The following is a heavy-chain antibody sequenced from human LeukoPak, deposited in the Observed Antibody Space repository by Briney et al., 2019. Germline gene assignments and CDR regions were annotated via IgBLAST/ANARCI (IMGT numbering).Heavy chain of an antibody. D-gene: IGHD5-18*01. J-gene: IGHJ4*02. CDR2: IIPILGIA. V-gene: IGHV1-69*04. Sequence: ASVKVSCKASGGTFSSYAISWVRQAPGQGLEWMGRIIPILGIANYAQKFQGRATITADKSTSTAYMELSSLRSEDTAVYYCARGYSYGSIDYWGQGTLVTVSS. CDR3: ARGYSYGSIDY. CDR1: GGTFSSYA.